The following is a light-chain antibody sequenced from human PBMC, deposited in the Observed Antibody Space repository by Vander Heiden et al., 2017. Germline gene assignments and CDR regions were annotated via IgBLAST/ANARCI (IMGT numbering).Light chain of an antibody. CDR2: NDN. CDR1: ALPKLD. V-gene: IGLV3-25*03. J-gene: IGLJ2*01. CDR3: QSADSSGTYVV. Sequence: SYVLTQPPSVSVSPGQTATITCSRDALPKLDADWYHQKPGQAPVVLIYNDNERPSGIPERFSGSRSGTTVTLTISGVQAEDEADYYCQSADSSGTYVVFGGGTKLTVL.